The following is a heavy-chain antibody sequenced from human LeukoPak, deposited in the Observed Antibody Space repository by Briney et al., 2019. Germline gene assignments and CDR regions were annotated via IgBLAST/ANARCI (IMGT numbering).Heavy chain of an antibody. CDR2: ISYDGSNT. V-gene: IGHV3-30*04. Sequence: PGGSLRLSCAASGFTFSSYALHWVRQAPGKGLEWVAVISYDGSNTYYADSVKGRFTISRDKSKNTLYLEMNSLRAEDTAVYYCARGTNWSPLDFDYWGQGTLVTVSS. D-gene: IGHD1-20*01. CDR1: GFTFSSYA. CDR3: ARGTNWSPLDFDY. J-gene: IGHJ4*02.